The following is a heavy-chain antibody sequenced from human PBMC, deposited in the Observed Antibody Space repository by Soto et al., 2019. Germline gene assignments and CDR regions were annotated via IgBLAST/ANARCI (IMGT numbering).Heavy chain of an antibody. D-gene: IGHD6-19*01. V-gene: IGHV1-2*02. Sequence: GASVKVSCKASGYTFTGFYMHWVRQAPGQGLEWMGWINPNSGGTSYAQKFQGRVTMTRDTSISTVSMELNRLRSDDTAVYYCARDLAGDDYFDYWGQGTLVT. J-gene: IGHJ4*02. CDR1: GYTFTGFY. CDR3: ARDLAGDDYFDY. CDR2: INPNSGGT.